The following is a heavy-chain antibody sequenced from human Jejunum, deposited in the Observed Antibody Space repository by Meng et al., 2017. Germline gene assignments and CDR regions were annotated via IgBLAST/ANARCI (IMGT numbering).Heavy chain of an antibody. V-gene: IGHV1-3*01. CDR2: ITAGNGNT. D-gene: IGHD3-10*01. CDR3: ARDMPYSSGSFDY. Sequence: VQLVQSGAEVKKPGASVKVSCRASGNTFTRQTVHWVRQASGQGLEWMGWITAGNGNTKYSQKFQGRVTITRDTSASTAYMELSSLRSEDTAVYYCARDMPYSSGSFDYWGQGTLVTVSS. CDR1: GNTFTRQT. J-gene: IGHJ4*02.